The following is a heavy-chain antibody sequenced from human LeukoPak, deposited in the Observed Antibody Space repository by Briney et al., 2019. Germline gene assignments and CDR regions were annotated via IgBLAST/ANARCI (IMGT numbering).Heavy chain of an antibody. D-gene: IGHD6-13*01. V-gene: IGHV4-34*01. J-gene: IGHJ4*02. Sequence: SETLSLTCAVYGGSFSGYYWSWIRQPPGKGLEWIGEINHSGSTNYNPSLKSRVTISVDTSKNQFSLKLSSVTAADTAVYYCARRGERGSSWYLHWGQGTLVTVSS. CDR3: ARRGERGSSWYLH. CDR1: GGSFSGYY. CDR2: INHSGST.